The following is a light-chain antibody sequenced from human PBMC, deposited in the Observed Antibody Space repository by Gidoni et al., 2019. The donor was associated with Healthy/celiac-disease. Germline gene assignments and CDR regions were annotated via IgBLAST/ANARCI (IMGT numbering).Light chain of an antibody. CDR3: CSYAGSSTWV. J-gene: IGLJ3*02. CDR1: SSDVGMYNL. CDR2: EVS. Sequence: QTALNQPASVSGSPGESITISCTGTSSDVGMYNLVSWYQQHPGKAPKLLIYEVSKRPSGVSNRFSGSKSGNTASLTISGLHAEDEADYYCCSYAGSSTWVFGGGTKLTV. V-gene: IGLV2-23*02.